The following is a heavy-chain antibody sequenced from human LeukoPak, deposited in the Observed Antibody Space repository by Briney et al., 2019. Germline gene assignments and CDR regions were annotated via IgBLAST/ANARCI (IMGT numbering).Heavy chain of an antibody. CDR3: ATDFWSGTNIIDY. CDR1: GYSISSGYY. J-gene: IGHJ4*02. CDR2: IYHNGST. V-gene: IGHV4-38-2*02. D-gene: IGHD3-3*01. Sequence: SETLSLTCTVSGYSISSGYYWGWIRQPPGKGLEWIGSIYHNGSTDYNPSLKSRVTISVDTSKNQFSLKLSSVTAADTAVYYCATDFWSGTNIIDYWGQGTLVTVSS.